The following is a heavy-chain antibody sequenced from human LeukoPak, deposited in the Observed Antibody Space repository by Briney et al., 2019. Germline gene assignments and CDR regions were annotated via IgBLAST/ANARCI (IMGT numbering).Heavy chain of an antibody. D-gene: IGHD6-19*01. J-gene: IGHJ4*02. CDR1: GFTFSSYE. CDR2: ISSSGSTI. V-gene: IGHV3-48*03. Sequence: PGGSLRLSCAASGFTFSSYEMNWVRQAPGKGLEWVSYISSSGSTIYYADSVKGRFTISRDNSKNTVYLQMNSLRAEDTALYYCAKDFSGWYGSVGYFDYWGQGTLVTVSS. CDR3: AKDFSGWYGSVGYFDY.